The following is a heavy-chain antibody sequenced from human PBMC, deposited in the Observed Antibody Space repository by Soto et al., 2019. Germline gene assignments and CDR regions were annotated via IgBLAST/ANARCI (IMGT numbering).Heavy chain of an antibody. CDR1: GFTFSSYS. Sequence: GGSLRLSCAASGFTFSSYSMNWVRQAPGKGLEWVSSISSSSSYIYYADSVKGRFTIPRDNAKNSLYLQMNSLRAGDTAVYYCARGAYCTNGVCYPHYYYYYMDVWGKGTTVTVSS. CDR3: ARGAYCTNGVCYPHYYYYYMDV. V-gene: IGHV3-21*01. CDR2: ISSSSSYI. J-gene: IGHJ6*03. D-gene: IGHD2-8*01.